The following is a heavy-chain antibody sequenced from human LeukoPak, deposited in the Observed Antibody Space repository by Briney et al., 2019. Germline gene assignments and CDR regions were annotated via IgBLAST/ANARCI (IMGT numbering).Heavy chain of an antibody. CDR3: AASRPYYYDSSGFDY. D-gene: IGHD3-22*01. CDR2: ISAYNGDT. Sequence: ASVKVSCKASGYTFTSYGISWVRQAPGQGLEWMGWISAYNGDTNYAQKLQGRVTMTTDTSTSTAYMELRSLRSDDTAVYYCAASRPYYYDSSGFDYWGQGTLVTVSS. V-gene: IGHV1-18*01. CDR1: GYTFTSYG. J-gene: IGHJ4*02.